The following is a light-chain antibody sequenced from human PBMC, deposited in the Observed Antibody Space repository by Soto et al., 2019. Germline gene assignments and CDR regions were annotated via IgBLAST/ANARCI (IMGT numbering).Light chain of an antibody. Sequence: DIRLTQSPSALSASPGDRATISCRASETISSLLTWYQQRPGKAPKLLINVASTWQSGVPSRFSGSGSGTDFTLAISSLQPEDLGTYYCQQSSITPQTSGGGTMVDIK. V-gene: IGKV1-39*01. J-gene: IGKJ4*01. CDR1: ETISSL. CDR2: VAS. CDR3: QQSSITPQT.